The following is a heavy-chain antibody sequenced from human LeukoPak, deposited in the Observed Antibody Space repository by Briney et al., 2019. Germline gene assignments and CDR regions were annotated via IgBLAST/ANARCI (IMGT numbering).Heavy chain of an antibody. D-gene: IGHD3-10*01. Sequence: ASVKVSCKASGDPYTGYYMHWVRQAPGQGLEWMGRINPNSGGTSYAQKFQGRVTMTKDTPISTGYMELSRLRSDDTAVYYCARAPLGYNWFDPWGQGTLVTVSS. CDR1: GDPYTGYY. CDR3: ARAPLGYNWFDP. CDR2: INPNSGGT. V-gene: IGHV1-2*06. J-gene: IGHJ5*02.